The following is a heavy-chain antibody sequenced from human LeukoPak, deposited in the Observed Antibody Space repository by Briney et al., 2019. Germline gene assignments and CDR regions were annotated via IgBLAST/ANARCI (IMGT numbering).Heavy chain of an antibody. V-gene: IGHV5-51*01. CDR1: GYSFTTYW. CDR3: ARRRGTYYSLDY. Sequence: GESLKISCKVSGYSFTTYWIGWVRQMPGKGLEWMGIIYPGDSDTRYSPSFQGQVTISADKSINTAYLQWSSLKASDTAMYFCARRRGTYYSLDYWGQGTLVTVSS. CDR2: IYPGDSDT. D-gene: IGHD2-15*01. J-gene: IGHJ4*02.